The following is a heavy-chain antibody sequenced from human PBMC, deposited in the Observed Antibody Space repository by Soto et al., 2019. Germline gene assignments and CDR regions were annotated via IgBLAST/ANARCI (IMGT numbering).Heavy chain of an antibody. CDR1: GYNFGRFW. V-gene: IGHV3-74*01. Sequence: GGSLRLSCAGSGYNFGRFWMHWLRQAPGKGLVWVSRIDNGGTTTVYADAVKGRFTISRDNAKNTLYLQMNSLRAEDTAVYYCAKDRGRPDAFNIWGQGTMVTVSS. CDR3: AKDRGRPDAFNI. J-gene: IGHJ3*02. D-gene: IGHD3-10*01. CDR2: IDNGGTTT.